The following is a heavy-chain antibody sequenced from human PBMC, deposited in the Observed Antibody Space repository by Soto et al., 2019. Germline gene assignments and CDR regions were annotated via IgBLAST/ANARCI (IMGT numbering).Heavy chain of an antibody. CDR1: GASISYGGFS. D-gene: IGHD2-15*01. V-gene: IGHV4-30-2*06. CDR3: DRGGRYDSFDY. Sequence: SETLSLTCTVSGASISYGGFSWSWIRQSPGKGLEWIGYISHLESTYFHPSFKSRLTMSIDRNRNQFSLKLSSVTAADMAVYYCDRGGRYDSFDYWGQGVLVTVSS. J-gene: IGHJ4*02. CDR2: ISHLEST.